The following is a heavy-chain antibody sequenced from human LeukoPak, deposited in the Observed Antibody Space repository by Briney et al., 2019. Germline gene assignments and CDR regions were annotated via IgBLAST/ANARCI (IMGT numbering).Heavy chain of an antibody. V-gene: IGHV4-39*01. CDR2: IYYSGST. J-gene: IGHJ4*02. CDR1: GGSISSSSYY. CDR3: ATPVEMATILGN. Sequence: PSETLSLTCTVSGGSISSSSYYWGWIRQPPGKGLEWIGSIYYSGSTYYNPSLKSRVTISVDTSKNQFSLKLSSVTAADTAVYYCATPVEMATILGNWGQGTLVTVSS. D-gene: IGHD5-24*01.